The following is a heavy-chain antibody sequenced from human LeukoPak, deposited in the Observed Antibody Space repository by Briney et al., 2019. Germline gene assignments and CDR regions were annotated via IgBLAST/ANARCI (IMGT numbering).Heavy chain of an antibody. Sequence: PSETLSLTCAVYGGSFSGFYWSWIRQSPGKGLEWIGEINHSGDTNYNPSLKSRLSISVDTSKNHVSLNLSSVTAADTAVYYCARDSGTTGEVKFDPWGQGTLVTVSS. CDR2: INHSGDT. D-gene: IGHD3-10*01. CDR1: GGSFSGFY. V-gene: IGHV4-34*01. J-gene: IGHJ5*02. CDR3: ARDSGTTGEVKFDP.